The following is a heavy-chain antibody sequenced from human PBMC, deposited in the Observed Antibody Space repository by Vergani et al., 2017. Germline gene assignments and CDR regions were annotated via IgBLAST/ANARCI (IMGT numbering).Heavy chain of an antibody. Sequence: EVQLQESGGGLVKPGGSLRVSCAASGFSFSTYSINWVRQAPGKGLEWVSSISGRSNYIYYADSLKGLFTISRYNSKNSVYLQMNSLRAEDTAIYYCARKKYYDSKDYYQVEPFDYWGQGTLVTVSS. D-gene: IGHD3-22*01. CDR1: GFSFSTYS. J-gene: IGHJ4*02. CDR2: ISGRSNYI. CDR3: ARKKYYDSKDYYQVEPFDY. V-gene: IGHV3-21*06.